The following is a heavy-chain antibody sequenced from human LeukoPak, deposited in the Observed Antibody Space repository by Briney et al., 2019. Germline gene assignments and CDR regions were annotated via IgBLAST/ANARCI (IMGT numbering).Heavy chain of an antibody. Sequence: GASLRLSCAASGFTFSSYAMNWVRQAPGKGLEWVSAISGSGGSTYYADSVKGRFTISRDNSKNTLYLQMNSLRAEDTAVYYCAKDTVWVYDSRGYYDYWGQGTLVTVSS. D-gene: IGHD3-22*01. CDR2: ISGSGGST. J-gene: IGHJ4*02. CDR1: GFTFSSYA. CDR3: AKDTVWVYDSRGYYDY. V-gene: IGHV3-23*01.